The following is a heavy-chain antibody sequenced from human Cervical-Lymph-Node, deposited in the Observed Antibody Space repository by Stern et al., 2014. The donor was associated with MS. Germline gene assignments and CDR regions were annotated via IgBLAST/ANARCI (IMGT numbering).Heavy chain of an antibody. CDR3: ASTHYYDSSGYYFLDY. J-gene: IGHJ4*02. Sequence: VQLVESGAEVKKPGSSVKVSCKASGGTFSSYAISWVRQAPGQGLEWMGGVITIFGTANYAQKFQGRFTITAYESTSTAYMELSSLRSEDTAVYYCASTHYYDSSGYYFLDYWGQGTLVTVSS. V-gene: IGHV1-69*01. CDR1: GGTFSSYA. CDR2: VITIFGTA. D-gene: IGHD3-22*01.